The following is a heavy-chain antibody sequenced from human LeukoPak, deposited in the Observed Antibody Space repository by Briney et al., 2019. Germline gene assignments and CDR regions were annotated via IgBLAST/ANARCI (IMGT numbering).Heavy chain of an antibody. CDR1: GGSISSSSYY. V-gene: IGHV4-39*01. D-gene: IGHD2-2*01. CDR2: IYYSGST. CDR3: ARQTAVVPAAMDY. Sequence: SETLSLTCTVSGGSISSSSYYWGWIRQPPGKGPEWIGSIYYSGSTYYNPSLKSRVTISVDTSKNQFSLKLSSVTAADTAVYYCARQTAVVPAAMDYWGQGTLVTVSS. J-gene: IGHJ4*02.